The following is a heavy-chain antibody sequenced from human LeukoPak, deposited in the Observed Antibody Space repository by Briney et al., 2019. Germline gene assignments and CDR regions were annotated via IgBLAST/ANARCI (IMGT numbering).Heavy chain of an antibody. CDR3: AKVMSIAAADWFDP. V-gene: IGHV4-38-2*02. CDR1: GYSLSRGYY. J-gene: IGHJ5*02. D-gene: IGHD6-13*01. Sequence: PSETLSLTRTVSGYSLSRGYYWGWIRQPPGKGLDWIGSIYHSGSTYYNPSLKSRVTISVDTSKNQFSLKLSSVTAADTAVYYCAKVMSIAAADWFDPWGQGTLVTVSS. CDR2: IYHSGST.